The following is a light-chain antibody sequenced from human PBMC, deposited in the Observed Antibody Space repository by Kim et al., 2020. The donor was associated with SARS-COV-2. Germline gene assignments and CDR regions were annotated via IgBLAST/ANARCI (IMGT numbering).Light chain of an antibody. CDR2: GAS. V-gene: IGKV3-20*01. CDR1: QTLSSSY. J-gene: IGKJ4*01. Sequence: SPGERATVSCRASQTLSSSYLAWYQQKPGQAPRLLIYGASSRATGIPDRFSGSGSETDFTLTISRLDPEDFAMYYCQQYGSSPLTFGGGTKVDIK. CDR3: QQYGSSPLT.